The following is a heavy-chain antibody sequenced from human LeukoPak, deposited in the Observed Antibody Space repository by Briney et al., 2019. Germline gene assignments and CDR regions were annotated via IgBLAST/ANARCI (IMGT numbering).Heavy chain of an antibody. J-gene: IGHJ5*02. CDR2: IIPIFGTA. D-gene: IGHD6-6*01. Sequence: ASVKVSCKASGGTFSSYAISWMRQAPGQGLEWMGEIIPIFGTANYAQKFQGRVTITADKSTSTAYMELSSLRSEDTAVYYCARDLMEYSSSSNWFDPWGQGTLVIVSS. CDR1: GGTFSSYA. CDR3: ARDLMEYSSSSNWFDP. V-gene: IGHV1-69*06.